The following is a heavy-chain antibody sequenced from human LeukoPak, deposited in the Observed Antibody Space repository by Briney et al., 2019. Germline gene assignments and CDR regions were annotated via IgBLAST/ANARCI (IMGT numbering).Heavy chain of an antibody. Sequence: AAVKVSCKASGYTFTNYDINWVRQASGQGLDWMGGMNPNSGNTGYAEKFQGRVTMTRNTSISTAYMELSSLSSEDTAVYYCARGPGCISTSCPYYFDYWGQGTLVTVSS. CDR1: GYTFTNYD. J-gene: IGHJ4*02. V-gene: IGHV1-8*01. CDR3: ARGPGCISTSCPYYFDY. D-gene: IGHD2-2*01. CDR2: MNPNSGNT.